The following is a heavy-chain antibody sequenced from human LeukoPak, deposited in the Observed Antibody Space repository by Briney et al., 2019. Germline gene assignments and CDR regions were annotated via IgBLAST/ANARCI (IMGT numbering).Heavy chain of an antibody. Sequence: PSKTLSLTCTVSGGSISSGGYYWSWIRQLPGEGLEWIGYIYHSGSTYYNPSLKSRVTISVDTSKNQFSLKLSSVTAADTAVYYCARVRYSGSYDGFDPWGQGTLVTVSS. J-gene: IGHJ5*02. CDR2: IYHSGST. V-gene: IGHV4-30-2*01. CDR3: ARVRYSGSYDGFDP. CDR1: GGSISSGGYY. D-gene: IGHD1-26*01.